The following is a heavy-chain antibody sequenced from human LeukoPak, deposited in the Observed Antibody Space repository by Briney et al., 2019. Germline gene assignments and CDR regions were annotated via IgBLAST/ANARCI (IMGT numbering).Heavy chain of an antibody. CDR1: AGSISSGSYY. CDR3: ARDLGSAAGTSYYFDY. D-gene: IGHD6-13*01. CDR2: IYTGGST. J-gene: IGHJ4*02. Sequence: SETLSLTSTVSAGSISSGSYYWSWIRQPAGKGLEWIGRIYTGGSTNYNPSLKSRVTISVDTSKNQFSLKLSSVTAADTAVYYCARDLGSAAGTSYYFDYWGQGTLVTVSS. V-gene: IGHV4-61*02.